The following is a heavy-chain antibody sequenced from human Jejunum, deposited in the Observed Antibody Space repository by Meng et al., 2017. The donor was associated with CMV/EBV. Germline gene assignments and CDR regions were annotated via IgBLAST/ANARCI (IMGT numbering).Heavy chain of an antibody. CDR2: ISSGSTIT. J-gene: IGHJ6*02. CDR1: SYA. V-gene: IGHV3-23*03. CDR3: AKDISFRRLLSGYYYGMDA. Sequence: SYAMSWVRQAPGKGLEWVSIISSGSTITNYADSAKGRSTISRDNSKNTLYLQMNSLRAEDTAVYYCAKDISFRRLLSGYYYGMDAWGQGTTVTVSS. D-gene: IGHD6-25*01.